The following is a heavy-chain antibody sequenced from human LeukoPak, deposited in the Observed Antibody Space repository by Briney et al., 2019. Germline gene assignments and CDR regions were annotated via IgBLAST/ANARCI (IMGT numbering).Heavy chain of an antibody. D-gene: IGHD3-3*01. CDR2: IYNNGRT. J-gene: IGHJ4*02. CDR3: ASLDYDFWSGYY. V-gene: IGHV4-30-4*01. CDR1: GGSISSGDYY. Sequence: KPSQTLSLTCTVSGGSISSGDYYWSWIRQPPGKGLEWIGYIYNNGRTYYNPSLKSRITISVDTSKSLFSLKVSSVTAADAAVYYCASLDYDFWSGYYWGQGTLVTVSS.